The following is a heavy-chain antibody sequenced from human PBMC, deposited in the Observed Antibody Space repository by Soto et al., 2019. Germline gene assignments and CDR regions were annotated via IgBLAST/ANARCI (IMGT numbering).Heavy chain of an antibody. V-gene: IGHV4-4*02. CDR1: GGSINSRYW. CDR3: ASLYGDPGGYYFDY. D-gene: IGHD4-17*01. J-gene: IGHJ4*02. Sequence: PSETLSLTCAVSGGSINSRYWWSWVRQSPGKGLEWIGEIYHSGSTNYNPSLKSRVTISVDKSKNQVSLNLSSVTAADTAVYYCASLYGDPGGYYFDYWGQGTLVTVSS. CDR2: IYHSGST.